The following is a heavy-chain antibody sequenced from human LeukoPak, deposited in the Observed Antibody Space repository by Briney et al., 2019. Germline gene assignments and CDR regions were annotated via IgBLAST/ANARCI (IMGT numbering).Heavy chain of an antibody. D-gene: IGHD3-9*01. J-gene: IGHJ4*02. CDR2: INPNSGGT. CDR1: GYTFTGYY. V-gene: IGHV1-2*02. Sequence: ASVEVSCKASGYTFTGYYMHWVRQAPGQGLEWMGWINPNSGGTNYAQKFQGRVTMTRDTSISTAYMELSRLRSDDTAVYYCARDAGAPYYDILTGYYPYWGQGTLVTVSS. CDR3: ARDAGAPYYDILTGYYPY.